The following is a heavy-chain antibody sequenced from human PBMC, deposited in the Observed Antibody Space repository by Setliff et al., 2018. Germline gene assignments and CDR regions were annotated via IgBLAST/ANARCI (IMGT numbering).Heavy chain of an antibody. CDR1: GGTFSTLA. V-gene: IGHV1-69*10. Sequence: GASVKVSCKASGGTFSTLAITWVRQAPGQGLEWMGGTIPLLPLPNYAVKFQDRVTITADRSTSTAYMELSSLRSEDTAVYYCASRTHPHVITGITQGGGWWYYYYMDVWGKGTTVTVSS. J-gene: IGHJ6*03. CDR3: ASRTHPHVITGITQGGGWWYYYYMDV. CDR2: TIPLLPLP. D-gene: IGHD1-7*01.